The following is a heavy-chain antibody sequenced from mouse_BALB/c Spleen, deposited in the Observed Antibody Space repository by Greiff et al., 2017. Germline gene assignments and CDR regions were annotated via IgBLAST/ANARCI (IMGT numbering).Heavy chain of an antibody. CDR1: GYSITSDYA. V-gene: IGHV3-2*02. D-gene: IGHD1-1*01. CDR3: ARWGYGSSYPFDY. CDR2: ISYSGST. Sequence: EVKLVESGPGLVKPSQSLSLTCTVTGYSITSDYAWNWIRQFPGNKLEWMGYISYSGSTSYNPSLKSRISITRDTSKNQFFLQLNSVTTEDTATYYCARWGYGSSYPFDYWGQGTTLTVSS. J-gene: IGHJ2*01.